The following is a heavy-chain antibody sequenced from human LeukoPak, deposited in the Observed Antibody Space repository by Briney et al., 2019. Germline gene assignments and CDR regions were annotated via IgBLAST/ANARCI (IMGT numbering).Heavy chain of an antibody. CDR2: IGHDSAYM. Sequence: GGSLRLSCAASGFTFRNSSMNWVRQAPGKGLEWVSLIGHDSAYMYYADSVRGRFTISRDNAKNSLHLQMNSLRAEDTAVYYCARDSRLLGVVKNWGQGTLVTVSS. J-gene: IGHJ4*02. D-gene: IGHD3-3*01. V-gene: IGHV3-21*01. CDR3: ARDSRLLGVVKN. CDR1: GFTFRNSS.